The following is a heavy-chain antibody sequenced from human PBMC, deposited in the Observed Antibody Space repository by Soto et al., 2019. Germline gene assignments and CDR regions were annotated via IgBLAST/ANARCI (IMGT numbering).Heavy chain of an antibody. CDR3: ARGYPIVVVVAAIGLRGNWFDP. V-gene: IGHV4-34*01. Sequence: SETLSLTCAVYGGSFSGYYWSWIRQPPGKGLEWIGEINHSGSTNYNPSLKSRVTISVDTSKNQFSLKLGSVTAADTAVYYCARGYPIVVVVAAIGLRGNWFDPWGQGTLVTVSS. D-gene: IGHD2-15*01. CDR2: INHSGST. CDR1: GGSFSGYY. J-gene: IGHJ5*02.